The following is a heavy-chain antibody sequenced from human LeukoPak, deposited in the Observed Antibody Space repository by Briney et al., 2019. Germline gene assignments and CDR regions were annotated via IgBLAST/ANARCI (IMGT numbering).Heavy chain of an antibody. CDR2: IYYTGSI. J-gene: IGHJ4*02. V-gene: IGHV4-59*01. D-gene: IGHD3-16*01. CDR1: GGSMSNYY. Sequence: SETLSLTCTVSGGSMSNYYWTWIRQPPGKGLGWIGYIYYTGSINYNPSLKSRVTMSVDTSKNQFSLELRSVTASDTAVYYCARAGAGNEYVGLFDYWGQGTLVTVSS. CDR3: ARAGAGNEYVGLFDY.